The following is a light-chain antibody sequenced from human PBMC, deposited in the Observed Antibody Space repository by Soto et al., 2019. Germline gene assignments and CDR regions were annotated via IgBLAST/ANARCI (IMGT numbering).Light chain of an antibody. J-gene: IGKJ1*01. V-gene: IGKV3-20*01. Sequence: ENVLTQSPGTLSLSPGERATLTCRASQSVSNNYLAWNQQKPGQAPRLLIYAASNRATGIPDRFSGSGSGTDFTLTINRLGPEAVVVYYCQQYGSSPRTFGQGTKVEIK. CDR2: AAS. CDR1: QSVSNNY. CDR3: QQYGSSPRT.